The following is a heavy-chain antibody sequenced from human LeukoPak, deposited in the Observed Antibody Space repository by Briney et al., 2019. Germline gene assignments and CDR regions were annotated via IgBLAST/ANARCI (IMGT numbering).Heavy chain of an antibody. Sequence: PGGSLRLSCAASGFTFSSYAMSWVRQAPGKGLEWVSAISGSGGSTYYADSVKGRFTISRDNSKNTLYLQMNSLGAEDTAVYYCAKTGCGGSCYYFDYWGQGTLVTVSS. D-gene: IGHD2-15*01. V-gene: IGHV3-23*01. J-gene: IGHJ4*02. CDR1: GFTFSSYA. CDR2: ISGSGGST. CDR3: AKTGCGGSCYYFDY.